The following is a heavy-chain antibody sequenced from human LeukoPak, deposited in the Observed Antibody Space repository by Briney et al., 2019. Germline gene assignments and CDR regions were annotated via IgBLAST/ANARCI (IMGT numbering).Heavy chain of an antibody. CDR1: GYTFTSYG. Sequence: GASVKVSCKASGYTFTSYGISWVRQAPGQGLEWMGWISAYNGNTNHAQKLQGRVTMTTYTSTSTAYMELRSLRSDDTAVYYCARDGEIFGVAKRSSYYYGMDVWGQGTTVTVSS. V-gene: IGHV1-18*01. CDR2: ISAYNGNT. J-gene: IGHJ6*02. D-gene: IGHD3-3*01. CDR3: ARDGEIFGVAKRSSYYYGMDV.